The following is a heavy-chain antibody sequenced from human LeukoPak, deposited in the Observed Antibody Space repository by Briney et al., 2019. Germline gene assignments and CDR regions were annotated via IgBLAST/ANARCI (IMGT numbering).Heavy chain of an antibody. CDR3: AKDRMTVFES. J-gene: IGHJ4*02. D-gene: IGHD2-21*02. V-gene: IGHV3-30*02. CDR1: GLSLSNYD. Sequence: PGGSLRLSCTASGLSLSNYDIHWVRQAPGKGLEWVAFIRYDGNYNYYADIVKGRFTISRDDSKDTMFLQMTNLRPDDTAVYFCAKDRMTVFESRGQGTLVTVSS. CDR2: IRYDGNYN.